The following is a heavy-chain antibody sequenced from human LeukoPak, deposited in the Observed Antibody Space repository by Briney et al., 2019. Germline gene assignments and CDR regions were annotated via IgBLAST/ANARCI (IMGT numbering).Heavy chain of an antibody. CDR2: ISSNGGST. Sequence: GGSLRLSCAASGFTFSSYAMHWVRQAPGKGLEYVSAISSNGGSTYYANSVKGRFTISRDNSKNTLYLQMGSLRAEDMAVYCCAREFSGVLDYWGQGTLVTVSS. D-gene: IGHD3-3*01. CDR1: GFTFSSYA. J-gene: IGHJ4*02. CDR3: AREFSGVLDY. V-gene: IGHV3-64*01.